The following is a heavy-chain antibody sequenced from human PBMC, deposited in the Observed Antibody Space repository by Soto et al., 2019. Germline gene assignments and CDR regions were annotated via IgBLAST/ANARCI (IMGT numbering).Heavy chain of an antibody. Sequence: GSLRLSGAASGFTFSSYTMNWVRQAPGKGLERVSSISSSGSYIHYADSVKGRFTISRDNAKNSLFLQMDSLRAEDKAVYYCARDVETSMDGLNYFDPWGQGTLVTVSS. V-gene: IGHV3-21*01. CDR2: ISSSGSYI. CDR1: GFTFSSYT. J-gene: IGHJ5*02. D-gene: IGHD5-18*01. CDR3: ARDVETSMDGLNYFDP.